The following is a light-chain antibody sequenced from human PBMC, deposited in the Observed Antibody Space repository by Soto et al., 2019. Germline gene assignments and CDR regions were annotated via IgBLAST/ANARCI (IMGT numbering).Light chain of an antibody. V-gene: IGKV3D-15*01. CDR2: GAS. CDR3: QQYNTWPGT. J-gene: IGKJ1*01. CDR1: QSVTTY. Sequence: IVLPQSPAPLSLSPGERATLSCRASQSVTTYLAWYQQKPGQAPRLLIYGASTRATGIPSRFSGSGSGTEFTLSISRLQSEDFAVYYCQQYNTWPGTFGQGTKVEIK.